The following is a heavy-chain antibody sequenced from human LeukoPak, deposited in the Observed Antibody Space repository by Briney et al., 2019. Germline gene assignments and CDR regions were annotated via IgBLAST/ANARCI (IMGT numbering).Heavy chain of an antibody. J-gene: IGHJ3*02. CDR3: ARESRRGNAFDI. CDR2: IYTGGTT. CDR1: GFTFSSNY. V-gene: IGHV3-53*01. D-gene: IGHD3-16*01. Sequence: GGSLRLSCAASGFTFSSNYMNWVRQAPGKGLEWVSVIYTGGTTYYADSVKGRFTISRDNSKNTLYLQMNSLRAEDTAVYYCARESRRGNAFDIWGQGTMVTVSS.